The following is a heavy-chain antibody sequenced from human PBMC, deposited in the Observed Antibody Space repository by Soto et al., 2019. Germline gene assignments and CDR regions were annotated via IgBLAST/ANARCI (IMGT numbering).Heavy chain of an antibody. CDR3: ARVLRARAYIYDGSGYSRQNWFDP. D-gene: IGHD3-22*01. J-gene: IGHJ5*02. CDR1: GGSISSYY. V-gene: IGHV4-59*12. Sequence: PETLSLTCTVSGGSISSYYWSWIRQPPGKGLEWIGSIYHGAITNFNPSLKTRVTMSVDTSNNQFSLKLPSVIAADTAVYYCARVLRARAYIYDGSGYSRQNWFDPWGQGTLVTVSS. CDR2: IYHGAIT.